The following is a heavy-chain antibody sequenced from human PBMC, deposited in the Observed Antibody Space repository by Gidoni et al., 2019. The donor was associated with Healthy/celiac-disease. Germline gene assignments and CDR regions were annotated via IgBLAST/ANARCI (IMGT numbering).Heavy chain of an antibody. V-gene: IGHV3-21*01. D-gene: IGHD2-2*02. CDR3: ARDPIPVEGYFDY. CDR1: GFTFSSYS. Sequence: EVQLVESGGGLVKHGGSLRLSCAASGFTFSSYSMNWVRQAPGKGLGGVSSISSSSSYIYYADSGKGRFTISRDNAKNSLYLQMNSLRAEDTAVYYCARDPIPVEGYFDYWGQGTLVTVSS. CDR2: ISSSSSYI. J-gene: IGHJ4*02.